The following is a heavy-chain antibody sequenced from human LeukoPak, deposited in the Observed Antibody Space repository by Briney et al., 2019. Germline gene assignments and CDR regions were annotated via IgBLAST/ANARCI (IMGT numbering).Heavy chain of an antibody. CDR2: IYTSGST. Sequence: SETLSLTCTVSGGSINNYYWSWIRQPAGKGLEWIGRIYTSGSTNYNPSLKSRVTISVDTSKNQFSLKLSSVTAADTAVYYCARELVSSGYYYYYMDVWGKGTTGTVSS. CDR3: ARELVSSGYYYYYMDV. J-gene: IGHJ6*03. V-gene: IGHV4-4*07. D-gene: IGHD6-6*01. CDR1: GGSINNYY.